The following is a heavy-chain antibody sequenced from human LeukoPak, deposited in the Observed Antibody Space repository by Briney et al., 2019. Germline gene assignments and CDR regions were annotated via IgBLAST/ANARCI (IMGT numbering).Heavy chain of an antibody. D-gene: IGHD6-13*01. CDR2: INHSGST. CDR3: ARGRYSSSWYGY. Sequence: SETLSLTCAVYGGSFSGYYWSWIRQPPGKGLEWIGEINHSGSTNYNPSLKSRVTISVDTSKNQFSLKLSSVTAADTAVYYCARGRYSSSWYGYWGQGTLVTVSS. CDR1: GGSFSGYY. V-gene: IGHV4-34*01. J-gene: IGHJ4*02.